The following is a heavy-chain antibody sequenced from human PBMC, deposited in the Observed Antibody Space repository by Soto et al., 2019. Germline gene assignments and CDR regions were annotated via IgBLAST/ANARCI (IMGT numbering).Heavy chain of an antibody. CDR1: GFTFSNAW. D-gene: IGHD2-2*01. Sequence: GGSLRLSCAASGFTFSNAWMSWVRQAPGKGLEWVGRIKSKTDGGTTDYAAPVKGRFTISRDDSKNTLYLQMNSLKTEDTAVYYCTTRYQPPEAYYGMDVWGQGTTVTVSS. CDR3: TTRYQPPEAYYGMDV. J-gene: IGHJ6*02. V-gene: IGHV3-15*01. CDR2: IKSKTDGGTT.